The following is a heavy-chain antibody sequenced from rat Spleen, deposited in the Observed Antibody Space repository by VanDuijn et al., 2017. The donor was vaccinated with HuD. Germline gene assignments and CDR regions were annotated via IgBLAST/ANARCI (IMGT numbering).Heavy chain of an antibody. V-gene: IGHV5-25*01. Sequence: EVQLVESGGGLVQPGRSLKLSCAASGFTFSSFPMAWVRQAPEKGLEWVASISSGGGGTYCPDSVKGRFTISRDNAKSTLYLQMDSLRSEDTASYYCARHHYDGYYHGPVFGIMDAWGQGASVTVSS. D-gene: IGHD1-12*03. CDR2: ISSGGGGT. J-gene: IGHJ4*01. CDR3: ARHHYDGYYHGPVFGIMDA. CDR1: GFTFSSFP.